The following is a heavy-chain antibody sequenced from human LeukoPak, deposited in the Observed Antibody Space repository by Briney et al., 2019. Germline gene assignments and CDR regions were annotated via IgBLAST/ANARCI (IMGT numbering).Heavy chain of an antibody. J-gene: IGHJ4*02. CDR3: ASSSRKEVVSY. CDR1: GGSFSGYY. Sequence: PSETLSLTCAVYGGSFSGYYWSWIRQPPGKGLEWIGEINHSGSTNYNPSLKSRVTISVDTSKNQFSLKLSSVTAADTAVYYCASSSRKEVVSYWGQGTLVTVSS. D-gene: IGHD3-22*01. V-gene: IGHV4-34*01. CDR2: INHSGST.